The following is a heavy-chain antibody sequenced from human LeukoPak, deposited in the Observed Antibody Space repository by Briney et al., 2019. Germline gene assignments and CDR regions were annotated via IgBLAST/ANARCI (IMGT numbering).Heavy chain of an antibody. CDR1: GFTFSDAW. J-gene: IGHJ5*02. V-gene: IGHV3-15*01. D-gene: IGHD3-10*01. CDR3: STDRGVTS. CDR2: IKSKRDGGTA. Sequence: GRSLRLSCAASGFTFSDAWMNWVRQAPGKGLEWVGRIKSKRDGGTADYAAPVKGRFTIPRDDSRNTLYLQMNSLETEDTAVYYCSTDRGVTSWGQGTLVTVSS.